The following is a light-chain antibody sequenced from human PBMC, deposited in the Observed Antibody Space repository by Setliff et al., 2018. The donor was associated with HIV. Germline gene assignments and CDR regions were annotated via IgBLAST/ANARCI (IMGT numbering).Light chain of an antibody. CDR1: SSDVGGFNY. CDR3: SSYAGSKNV. V-gene: IGLV2-8*01. Sequence: QSALTQPPSASGSPGQSVTISCTGTSSDVGGFNYVSWYQQHPGKAPKLMIYEVNKRPSGVPDRFSGSKSGHTASLTVSGLQAEDEAEYYCSSYAGSKNVFGNGTKVTVL. J-gene: IGLJ1*01. CDR2: EVN.